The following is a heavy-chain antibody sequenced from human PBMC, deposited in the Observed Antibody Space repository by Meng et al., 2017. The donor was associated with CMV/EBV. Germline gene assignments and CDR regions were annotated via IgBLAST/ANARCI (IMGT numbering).Heavy chain of an antibody. D-gene: IGHD6-6*01. Sequence: SQTPSLTCAVYGGSFSGYYWSWIRQPPGKGLEWIGEINHSGSTNYNPSLKSRVTISVDTSKNQFSLKLSSVTAADTAVYYCARGRAIAARPIDYWGQGTLVTVSS. J-gene: IGHJ4*02. V-gene: IGHV4-34*01. CDR1: GGSFSGYY. CDR2: INHSGST. CDR3: ARGRAIAARPIDY.